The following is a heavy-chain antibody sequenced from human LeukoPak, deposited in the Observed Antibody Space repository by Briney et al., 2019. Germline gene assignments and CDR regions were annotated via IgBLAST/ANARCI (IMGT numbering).Heavy chain of an antibody. D-gene: IGHD3-9*01. CDR1: GFSFGTFW. CDR2: IKPDGSER. V-gene: IGHV3-7*01. CDR3: ARGLYDN. Sequence: GGPLRLSCAASGFSFGTFWMSWVRQAPGKGLEWVANIKPDGSERYYVDSVKGRFTISRDNSKNTLYLQMNSPRAEDTAVYYCARGLYDNWGQGTLVTVSS. J-gene: IGHJ4*02.